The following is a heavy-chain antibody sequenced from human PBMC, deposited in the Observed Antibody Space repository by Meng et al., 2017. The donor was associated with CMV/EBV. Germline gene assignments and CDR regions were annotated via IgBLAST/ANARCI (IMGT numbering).Heavy chain of an antibody. CDR2: INPSGGST. Sequence: GYTFTSYYMRWVRQAPGQGLEWMGIINPSGGSTSYAQKFQSRVTMTRDTSTSTVYMELSSLRSEDTAVYYCARAGQEYSSSWYGFDYWGQGTLVTVSS. V-gene: IGHV1-46*01. J-gene: IGHJ4*02. D-gene: IGHD6-13*01. CDR3: ARAGQEYSSSWYGFDY. CDR1: GYTFTSYY.